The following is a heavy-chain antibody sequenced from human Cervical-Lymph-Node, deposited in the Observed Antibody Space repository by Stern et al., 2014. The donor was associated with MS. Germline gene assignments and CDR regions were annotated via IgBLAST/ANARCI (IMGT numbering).Heavy chain of an antibody. Sequence: EVQLVESGGGLVQPGGSLRLSCAASGFTFSDFTINWVRQAPGKGLEWVAYISSNGNTIHYADSVKGRFTISRDNATNSLYLQSNGLRAEDTVVYYCASRLGAGGWGYWGQGTLVTVSS. D-gene: IGHD3-16*01. CDR1: GFTFSDFT. V-gene: IGHV3-48*01. J-gene: IGHJ4*02. CDR3: ASRLGAGGWGY. CDR2: ISSNGNTI.